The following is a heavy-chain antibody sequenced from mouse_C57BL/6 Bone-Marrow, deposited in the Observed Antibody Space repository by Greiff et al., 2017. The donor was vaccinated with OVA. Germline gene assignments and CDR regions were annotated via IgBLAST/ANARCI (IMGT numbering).Heavy chain of an antibody. CDR3: ATDY. CDR1: GYTFTSYW. CDR2: IYPSDSET. J-gene: IGHJ2*01. Sequence: SLQQSCKASGYTFTSYWMDWVKQRPGQGLEWIGNIYPSDSETHYNQKFKDKATLTVDKSSSTAYMQLSSLTSEDSAVYYCATDYWGQGTTLTVSS. V-gene: IGHV1-61*01.